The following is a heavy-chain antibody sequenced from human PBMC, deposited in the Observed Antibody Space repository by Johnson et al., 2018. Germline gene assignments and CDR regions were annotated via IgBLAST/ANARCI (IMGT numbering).Heavy chain of an antibody. CDR2: ISYDGSNK. D-gene: IGHD4-17*01. CDR3: AKKDYGPTEYFQH. J-gene: IGHJ1*01. V-gene: IGHV3-30*18. Sequence: QVQLVESGGGVVQPGRSLRLSCAASGFTFSSYGMHWVRQAPGKGLEWVAVISYDGSNKYYADSEKGRFTISRDKSKNTVYVQMNSLRAEDTAVYFCAKKDYGPTEYFQHWGQGTLVTVSS. CDR1: GFTFSSYG.